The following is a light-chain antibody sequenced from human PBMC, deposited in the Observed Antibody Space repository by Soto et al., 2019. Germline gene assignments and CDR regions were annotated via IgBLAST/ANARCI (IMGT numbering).Light chain of an antibody. CDR1: SGHSNYV. J-gene: IGLJ2*01. CDR2: FNSDGSH. CDR3: QTWDTGIRV. V-gene: IGLV4-69*01. Sequence: QAVVTQSPSASASLGASVKLTCTLSSGHSNYVIAWHQQQPEKGPRYLMKFNSDGSHSKGDGIPDRFSGSSSGAERYLTISSLQSEDEADYYCQTWDTGIRVFGGGTKLTVL.